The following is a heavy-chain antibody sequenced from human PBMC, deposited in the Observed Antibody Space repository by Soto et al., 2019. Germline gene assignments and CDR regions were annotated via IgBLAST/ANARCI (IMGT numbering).Heavy chain of an antibody. CDR2: ISSTTNYI. V-gene: IGHV3-21*01. Sequence: GGSLRLSCAASGFTFTRYSMNWVRQAPGKGLEWVSSISSTTNYIYYADSMKGRFTVSRDNAKNSVYLEMNSLSAEDTALYYCARESEDLTSNFDYWGQGTLVTVSS. J-gene: IGHJ4*02. CDR1: GFTFTRYS. CDR3: ARESEDLTSNFDY.